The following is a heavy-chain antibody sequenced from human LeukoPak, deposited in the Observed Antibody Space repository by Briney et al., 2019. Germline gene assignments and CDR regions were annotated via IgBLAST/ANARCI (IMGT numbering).Heavy chain of an antibody. CDR1: GFTFDDYA. V-gene: IGHV3-9*01. D-gene: IGHD3-22*01. J-gene: IGHJ4*02. CDR3: AKAASSGYSLQGFDY. Sequence: PGGSLRLSCAASGFTFDDYAMHWVRQAPGKGLKWVSGISWNSGSIGYADSVKGRFTISRDNAKNSLYLQMNSLRAEDTALYYCAKAASSGYSLQGFDYWGQGTLVTVSS. CDR2: ISWNSGSI.